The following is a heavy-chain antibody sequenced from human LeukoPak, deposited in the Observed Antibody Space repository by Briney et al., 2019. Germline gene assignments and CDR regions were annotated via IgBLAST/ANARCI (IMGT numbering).Heavy chain of an antibody. CDR1: GFTFSSYS. V-gene: IGHV3-74*01. J-gene: IGHJ4*02. Sequence: PGGSLRLSCTASGFTFSSYSMNWVRQAPGKGLVWVSWIHSDGRSTGYADSVKGRFTVSRDNAKHTLFLQMNSLRAEDTAVYYCARDFGSSTSYFFDYWGRGTLVTVSS. CDR2: IHSDGRST. D-gene: IGHD1-26*01. CDR3: ARDFGSSTSYFFDY.